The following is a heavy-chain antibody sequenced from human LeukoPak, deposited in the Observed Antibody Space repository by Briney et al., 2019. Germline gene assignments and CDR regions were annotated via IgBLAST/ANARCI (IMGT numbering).Heavy chain of an antibody. CDR1: GYSFTNYW. CDR3: ARLSSSWFADY. D-gene: IGHD6-13*01. V-gene: IGHV5-51*01. Sequence: GESLKISCKTSGYSFTNYWIGWVRQMPGKGLEWMGIIYPGESDTRYSPSFQGQVTISADKSINTAYLQWSSLKASDTAMFYCARLSSSWFADYWGQGTLVTVSS. CDR2: IYPGESDT. J-gene: IGHJ4*02.